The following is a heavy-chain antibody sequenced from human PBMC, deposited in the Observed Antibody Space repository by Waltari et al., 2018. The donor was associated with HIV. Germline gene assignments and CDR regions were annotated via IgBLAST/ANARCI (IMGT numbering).Heavy chain of an antibody. CDR3: ARDPSMIVVVAGRDFDY. J-gene: IGHJ4*02. CDR2: ISSASAYT. Sequence: ELVESGGGLVKPGGSLRLSCAASGFSFRDQRMNGVRQDPGKGLEWVASISSASAYTYYADSVKGRFTISRDNARNSLYLQMNSLRAEDTAVYYCARDPSMIVVVAGRDFDYWGQGTLVTVSS. D-gene: IGHD3-22*01. CDR1: GFSFRDQR. V-gene: IGHV3-21*01.